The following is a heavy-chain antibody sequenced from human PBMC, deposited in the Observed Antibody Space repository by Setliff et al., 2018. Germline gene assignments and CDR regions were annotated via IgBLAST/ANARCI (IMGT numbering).Heavy chain of an antibody. V-gene: IGHV3-11*04. CDR2: ISSSGSTI. J-gene: IGHJ5*01. CDR1: GFSLSDHY. Sequence: PGGSLRLSCAASGFSLSDHYVDWVRQAPGKGLEWVSYISSSGSTIYYADSVKGRFTISRDNAKTSLYLQMDSLRVEDTAVYFCARSPGWIPWFDSWGQGTLVTSPQ. D-gene: IGHD5-18*01. CDR3: ARSPGWIPWFDS.